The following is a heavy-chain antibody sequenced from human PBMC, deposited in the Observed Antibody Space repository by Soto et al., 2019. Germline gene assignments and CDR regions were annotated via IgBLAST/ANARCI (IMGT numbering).Heavy chain of an antibody. J-gene: IGHJ5*02. V-gene: IGHV4-30-2*01. CDR1: GGSIGSGGYS. CDR3: ARDVRYCSGGSGYKWFDP. Sequence: ASETLSLTCAVSGGSIGSGGYSWSWIRQPPGKGLEWIGYIYHSGSTYYNPSLKSRVTISVDRSKNHFSLKLSSVTAADTAVYYCARDVRYCSGGSGYKWFDPWGQGTLVTVS. CDR2: IYHSGST. D-gene: IGHD2-15*01.